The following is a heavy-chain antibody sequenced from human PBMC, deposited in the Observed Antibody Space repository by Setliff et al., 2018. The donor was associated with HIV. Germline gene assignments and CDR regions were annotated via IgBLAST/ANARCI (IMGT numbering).Heavy chain of an antibody. CDR3: ARDFGGYCSSMSCPGLFDP. CDR1: GYTFTSYY. D-gene: IGHD2-2*01. CDR2: IIPISGTA. V-gene: IGHV1-69*05. Sequence: SVKVSCKASGYTFTSYYMHWVRQAPGQGLEWMGGIIPISGTANYAQKFQGRVTITTDESTSTAYMELSGLRSEDTAVYYCARDFGGYCSSMSCPGLFDPWGQGTLVTVSS. J-gene: IGHJ5*02.